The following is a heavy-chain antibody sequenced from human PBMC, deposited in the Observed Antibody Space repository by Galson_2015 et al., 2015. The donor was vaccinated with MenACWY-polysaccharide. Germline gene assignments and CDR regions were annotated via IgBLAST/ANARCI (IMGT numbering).Heavy chain of an antibody. CDR1: GVSISSSDW. Sequence: ETLSLTCTVSGVSISSSDWWTWVRQSPGKGLEWIGEIYHSGSTNYNPSLKSGVTISVDKSKNEFSLKMTSVTAADTAVYYCARVQHGSGSDDTEAGRFDPWGQGTLVTVSS. CDR2: IYHSGST. J-gene: IGHJ5*02. D-gene: IGHD3-10*01. V-gene: IGHV4-4*02. CDR3: ARVQHGSGSDDTEAGRFDP.